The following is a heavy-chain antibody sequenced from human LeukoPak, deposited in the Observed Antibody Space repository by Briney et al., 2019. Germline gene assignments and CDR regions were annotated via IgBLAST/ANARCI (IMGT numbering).Heavy chain of an antibody. CDR3: AREDSSRGFDY. CDR1: GYTFTGYY. CDR2: INPNSGGT. Sequence: ASVKVSCKASGYTFTGYYMHWVRQAPGQGLEWMGWINPNSGGTNYAQKFQGRVTMTRDTSISTAYMELSSLRSEDTAVYYCAREDSSRGFDYWGQGTLVTVSS. D-gene: IGHD6-13*01. J-gene: IGHJ4*02. V-gene: IGHV1-2*02.